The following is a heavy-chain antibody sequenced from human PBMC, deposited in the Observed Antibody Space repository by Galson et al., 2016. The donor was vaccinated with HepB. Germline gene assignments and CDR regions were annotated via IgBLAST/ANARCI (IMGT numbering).Heavy chain of an antibody. CDR2: ITYDGSCT. Sequence: SLRLSCAASGFIFSSHVIQWVRQAPGKGLEWVSAITYDGSCTHYADSVKGRFTISRDNSKNTLYLQMNSLRVEDTAVYYCARDYYGSATSDTGMDVWGEGTTVIVSS. V-gene: IGHV3-30-3*01. CDR3: ARDYYGSATSDTGMDV. J-gene: IGHJ6*04. CDR1: GFIFSSHV. D-gene: IGHD3-10*01.